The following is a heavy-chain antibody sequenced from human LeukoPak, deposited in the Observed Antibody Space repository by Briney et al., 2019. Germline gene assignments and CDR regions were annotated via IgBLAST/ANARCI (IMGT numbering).Heavy chain of an antibody. CDR3: ARAYSSGWYGSTDY. CDR2: IDPKSGGT. V-gene: IGHV1-2*02. CDR1: VYTFIDYY. Sequence: ASVTVSCKDSVYTFIDYYMHWVRQALGQGGEWMGWIDPKSGGTSYAPKFQDRVAMIRDTSIRTAYMGLTRLISDGTAVYACARAYSSGWYGSTDYWGEGTLVTVSS. J-gene: IGHJ4*02. D-gene: IGHD6-19*01.